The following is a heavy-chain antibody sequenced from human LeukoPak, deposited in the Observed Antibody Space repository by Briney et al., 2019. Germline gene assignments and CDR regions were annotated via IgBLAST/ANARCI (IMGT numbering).Heavy chain of an antibody. Sequence: SETLSLTCSVSGGSISSYYWSWIRQPPGKGLEWIGYIYYSGSTNYNPSLKSRVTISVDTSKNQFSLKLSSVTAADTAVYYCARIGRSSSRDYWGQGTLVTVSS. J-gene: IGHJ4*02. CDR1: GGSISSYY. CDR3: ARIGRSSSRDY. D-gene: IGHD6-13*01. V-gene: IGHV4-59*08. CDR2: IYYSGST.